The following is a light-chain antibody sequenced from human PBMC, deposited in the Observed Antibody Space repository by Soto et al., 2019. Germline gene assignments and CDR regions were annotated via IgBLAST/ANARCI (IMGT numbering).Light chain of an antibody. CDR3: VLYMSSGIVV. CDR2: STN. Sequence: QTVVTQEPSFSVSPGGTVTLTCGLSSGSVSTSNYPSWYQQTPGQAPRTLIYSTNTRSSGVPDRFSGSILGNKAALTITGARADDESDYYCVLYMSSGIVVFGGGTKLTVL. CDR1: SGSVSTSNY. J-gene: IGLJ2*01. V-gene: IGLV8-61*01.